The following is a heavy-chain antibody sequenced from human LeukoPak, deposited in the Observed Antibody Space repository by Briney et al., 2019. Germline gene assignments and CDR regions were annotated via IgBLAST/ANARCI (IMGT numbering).Heavy chain of an antibody. V-gene: IGHV1-18*01. J-gene: IGHJ6*02. D-gene: IGHD6-19*01. CDR2: ISAYNGNT. CDR3: ARDQFSSGWLGYYYYGMDV. Sequence: ASVKVSCKASGYTFTSYGISWVRQAPGQGLEWMGWISAYNGNTNYAQKLQGRVTMTTDTSTSTAYMELRSLRSDDTAVYYCARDQFSSGWLGYYYYGMDVWGQGTTVTVSS. CDR1: GYTFTSYG.